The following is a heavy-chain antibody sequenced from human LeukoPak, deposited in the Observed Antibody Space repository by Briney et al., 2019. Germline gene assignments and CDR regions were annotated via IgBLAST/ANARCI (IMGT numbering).Heavy chain of an antibody. CDR3: ARDNGGEQLASLFDY. V-gene: IGHV1-2*02. J-gene: IGHJ4*02. CDR1: AYTFTGYY. D-gene: IGHD1/OR15-1a*01. Sequence: ASVKVSCKASAYTFTGYYMHWVRQAPGQGLEWIGWINPNSGATNIAQRFRDRVTMTRDTSLSTAYMELRWLRSDDTALYYCARDNGGEQLASLFDYWGQGTLVTVSS. CDR2: INPNSGAT.